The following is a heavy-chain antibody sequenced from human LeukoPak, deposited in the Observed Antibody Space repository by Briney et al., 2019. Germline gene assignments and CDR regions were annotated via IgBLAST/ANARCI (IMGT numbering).Heavy chain of an antibody. CDR3: AREYSRSVVAGSRPDL. CDR1: GGSISSSSYH. J-gene: IGHJ4*02. CDR2: MYYRGTT. D-gene: IGHD2-21*01. Sequence: PSETLSLTCSVSGGSISSSSYHSGWIRQSPGKGLEWIGSMYYRGTTYENSSLKSRFTLSIDTSNNQFSLKLTSVTAADTAVYFCAREYSRSVVAGSRPDLWGQGLLVTVSS. V-gene: IGHV4-39*02.